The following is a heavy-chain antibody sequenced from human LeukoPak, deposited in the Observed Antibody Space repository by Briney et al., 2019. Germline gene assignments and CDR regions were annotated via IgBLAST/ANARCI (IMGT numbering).Heavy chain of an antibody. V-gene: IGHV4-39*01. CDR2: IYYSGST. CDR3: ASQSTYYDSSGYYFDY. CDR1: GGSISSSSYY. Sequence: SETLSLTCTVSGGSISSSSYYWGWICQPPGKGLEWIGSIYYSGSTYYNPSLKSRVTISVDTSKNQFSLKLSSVTAADTAVYYCASQSTYYDSSGYYFDYWGQGTLVTVSS. D-gene: IGHD3-22*01. J-gene: IGHJ4*02.